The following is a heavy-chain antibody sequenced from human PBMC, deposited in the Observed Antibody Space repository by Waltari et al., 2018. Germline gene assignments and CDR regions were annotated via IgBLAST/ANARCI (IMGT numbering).Heavy chain of an antibody. Sequence: EVQLEESGGGLVQPGGSLRLSCAASGSTFIRSWMAWVRQAPGKGLEWVAIINQDGSETHYVESVKGRFTISRDNAKNALYLQVNSLRVEDTAIYYCVRDAIYGRRSFDSWGQGTPVTVSS. D-gene: IGHD2-15*01. CDR2: INQDGSET. CDR3: VRDAIYGRRSFDS. V-gene: IGHV3-7*03. CDR1: GSTFIRSW. J-gene: IGHJ4*02.